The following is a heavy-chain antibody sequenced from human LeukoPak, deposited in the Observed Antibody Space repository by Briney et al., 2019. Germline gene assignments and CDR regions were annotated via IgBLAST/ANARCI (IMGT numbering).Heavy chain of an antibody. CDR1: GYNYRDYY. J-gene: IGHJ3*02. CDR3: ARVDRLYERTYPAGYDI. D-gene: IGHD6-25*01. V-gene: IGHV1-2*02. Sequence: ASVKVSCKASGYNYRDYYIHWVRHAPGQGLEWMGWINPHSGGTRYAPKLQGRVTMSSDMSINTAYMELRRLRSDDTAIFYCARVDRLYERTYPAGYDIWGQGTRVTVSS. CDR2: INPHSGGT.